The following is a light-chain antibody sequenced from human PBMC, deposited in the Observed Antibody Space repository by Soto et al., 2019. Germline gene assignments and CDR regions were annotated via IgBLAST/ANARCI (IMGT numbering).Light chain of an antibody. Sequence: DIQMTQSPSSLSASVGDRVTITCRASQDINIYLNWYQQRPGKAPNLLIYTASSLQSGVPSRFSGSGSGTDFSLTITSLQPEDFATYFCQQSHSPPLTFGGGTKVEIK. J-gene: IGKJ4*01. V-gene: IGKV1-39*01. CDR1: QDINIY. CDR2: TAS. CDR3: QQSHSPPLT.